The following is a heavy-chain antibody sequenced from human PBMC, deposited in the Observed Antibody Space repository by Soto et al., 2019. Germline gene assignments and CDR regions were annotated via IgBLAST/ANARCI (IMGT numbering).Heavy chain of an antibody. CDR3: AKDPANYDFWSGPLSSNSYLDY. J-gene: IGHJ4*02. Sequence: QVQLVESGGGVVQPGRSLRLSCAASGFTFSSYGMHWVRQAPGKGLEWVAVISYDGSNKYYADSVKGRFTISRDNSKNTLYLQMNSLRAEDTAVYYCAKDPANYDFWSGPLSSNSYLDYWGQGTLVTVSS. CDR2: ISYDGSNK. D-gene: IGHD3-3*01. V-gene: IGHV3-30*18. CDR1: GFTFSSYG.